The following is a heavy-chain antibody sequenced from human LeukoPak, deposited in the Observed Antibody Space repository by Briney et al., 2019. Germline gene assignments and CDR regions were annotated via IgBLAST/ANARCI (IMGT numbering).Heavy chain of an antibody. CDR2: IKQDGSEK. J-gene: IGHJ4*02. D-gene: IGHD1-7*01. V-gene: IGHV3-7*01. Sequence: GGSLRLSCAASGFTFSSYWMSWVRQAPGKGLEWVANIKQDGSEKYYVDSVKGRFTISRDNAKNSLYLQMNSLRAEDTAVYYCAKDSLELGAGLDYWGQGTLVTVSS. CDR3: AKDSLELGAGLDY. CDR1: GFTFSSYW.